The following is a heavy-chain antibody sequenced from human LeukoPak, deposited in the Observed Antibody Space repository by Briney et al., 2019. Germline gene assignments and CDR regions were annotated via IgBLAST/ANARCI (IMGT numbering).Heavy chain of an antibody. CDR1: GFTFRDYY. CDR2: ISSSAGTI. CDR3: ATSVTRRRLDWFIDL. Sequence: GGSLRLSCAASGFTFRDYYMSWIRQAPGQGLEWSSYISSSAGTIHYVDSVKGRFTISRDNAKNSLYLQMDSLRVEDTAVYYCATSVTRRRLDWFIDLWGRGTLVSVSS. D-gene: IGHD4-17*01. J-gene: IGHJ2*01. V-gene: IGHV3-11*04.